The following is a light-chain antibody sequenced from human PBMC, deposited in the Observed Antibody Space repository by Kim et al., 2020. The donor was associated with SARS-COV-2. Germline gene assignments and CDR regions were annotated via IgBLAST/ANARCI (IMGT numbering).Light chain of an antibody. CDR3: VLHVGGGLSG. CDR1: SGSVSTSYY. CDR2: NTN. Sequence: QTVVTQEPSFSVSPGGTVTLTCALSSGSVSTSYYPSWYQQTPGQAPRTLIYNTNIRSSGVPDRFSGSILGNKAALTITGAQADDECDYYCVLHVGGGLSGFGGGTQLTVL. V-gene: IGLV8-61*01. J-gene: IGLJ2*01.